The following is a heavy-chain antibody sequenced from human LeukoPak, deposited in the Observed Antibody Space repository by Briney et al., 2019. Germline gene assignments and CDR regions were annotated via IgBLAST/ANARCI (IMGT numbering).Heavy chain of an antibody. CDR2: ISGSGGST. V-gene: IGHV3-23*01. D-gene: IGHD3-16*01. CDR1: GFTFSSYG. J-gene: IGHJ5*02. CDR3: ARPSRPDTFWDEENWFDP. Sequence: GGSLRLSCAASGFTFSSYGMSWVRQAPGKGLEWVSGISGSGGSTSYADSVKGRFTISRDNSKNTLYLQMNSLRAEDTAVYYCARPSRPDTFWDEENWFDPWGQGTLVTVSS.